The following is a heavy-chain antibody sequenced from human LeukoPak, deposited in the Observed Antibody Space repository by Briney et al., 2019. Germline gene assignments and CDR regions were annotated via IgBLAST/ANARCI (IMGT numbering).Heavy chain of an antibody. J-gene: IGHJ3*02. Sequence: GGSESLFCAAYGFTFSIYSTNWARHARGGGREWDSFIRSRSSTIYYADSVKGRFTISRDNAKNSLYLQMNSLRAEDTALYYCAKDIDDYVWGSYRGGNAFDIWGQGTMVTVSS. CDR3: AKDIDDYVWGSYRGGNAFDI. V-gene: IGHV3-48*04. D-gene: IGHD3-16*01. CDR2: IRSRSSTI. CDR1: GFTFSIYS.